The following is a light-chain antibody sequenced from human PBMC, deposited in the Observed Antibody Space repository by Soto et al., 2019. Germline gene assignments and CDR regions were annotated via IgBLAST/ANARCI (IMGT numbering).Light chain of an antibody. J-gene: IGLJ3*02. Sequence: QLVLTQSSSASGSLGSSVKLTCTLSSGHSSYIIAWHQQQPGNAPRYLMKLEGSGSYNKGSGVPDRFSGSSSGADRYLTISNLQFEDEADYYCETWDSNTRVFGGGTKVTVL. CDR1: SGHSSYI. CDR3: ETWDSNTRV. CDR2: LEGSGSY. V-gene: IGLV4-60*02.